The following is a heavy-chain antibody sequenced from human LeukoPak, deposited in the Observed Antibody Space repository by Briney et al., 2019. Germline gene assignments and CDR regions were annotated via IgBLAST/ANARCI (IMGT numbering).Heavy chain of an antibody. V-gene: IGHV5-51*01. CDR1: GDGFSSYW. J-gene: IGHJ4*02. CDR3: ARQTYGSGFDY. CDR2: IYPGDSDT. Sequence: GESLKISCKSSGDGFSSYWIGWVRQLPGKGLEWMGIIYPGDSDTRYSPSLQGRVTISADKSISTAYLQWSSLKASDTAMYYCARQTYGSGFDYWAREPWSPSPQ. D-gene: IGHD3-10*01.